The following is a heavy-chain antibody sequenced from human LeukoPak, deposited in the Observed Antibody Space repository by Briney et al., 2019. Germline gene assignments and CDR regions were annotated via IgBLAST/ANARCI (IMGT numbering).Heavy chain of an antibody. D-gene: IGHD2-15*01. V-gene: IGHV1-69*01. CDR2: IIPIFGTA. Sequence: SVKVSCKASGGTFSSYAISWERQAPGQGLEWMGGIIPIFGTANYAQKFQGRVTITADESTSTAYMELSSLRSEDTAVYYCARPRYCSGGSCYNWFDPWGQGTLVTVSS. J-gene: IGHJ5*02. CDR3: ARPRYCSGGSCYNWFDP. CDR1: GGTFSSYA.